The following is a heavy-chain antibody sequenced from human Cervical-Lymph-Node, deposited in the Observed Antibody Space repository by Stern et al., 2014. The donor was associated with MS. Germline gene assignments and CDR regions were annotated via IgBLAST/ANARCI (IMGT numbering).Heavy chain of an antibody. CDR3: ARRSYRGHDAFDLDY. D-gene: IGHD5-12*01. J-gene: IGHJ4*02. V-gene: IGHV5-51*01. Sequence: EVQLVQSGAEVKKPGASLKISCKASGYSFHSYCIGWVRQVPGKGLEWMGIIYPGDSDTRYGPSFQGQGTISADTSSNTAYLQWRSLKASDTAVYYCARRSYRGHDAFDLDYWGQGTLVSVSS. CDR1: GYSFHSYC. CDR2: IYPGDSDT.